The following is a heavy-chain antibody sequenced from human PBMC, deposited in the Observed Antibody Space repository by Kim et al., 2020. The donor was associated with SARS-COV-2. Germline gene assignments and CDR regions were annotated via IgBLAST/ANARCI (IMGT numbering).Heavy chain of an antibody. CDR2: ISYDGSNK. CDR3: ARDALRTRFDP. Sequence: GGSLRLSCAASGFTFSSYAMHWVRQAPGKGLEWVAVISYDGSNKYYADSVKGRFTISRDNSKNTLYLQMNSLRAEDTAVYYCARDALRTRFDPWGQGTLVTVSS. D-gene: IGHD4-17*01. CDR1: GFTFSSYA. V-gene: IGHV3-30*04. J-gene: IGHJ5*02.